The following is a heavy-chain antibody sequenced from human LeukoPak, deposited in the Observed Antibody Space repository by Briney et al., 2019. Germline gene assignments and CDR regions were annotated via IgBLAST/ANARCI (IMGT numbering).Heavy chain of an antibody. CDR2: IYSGGST. D-gene: IGHD7-27*01. J-gene: IGHJ6*03. V-gene: IGHV3-53*01. Sequence: GGSLRLSCAASGFTVSSNYMSWVRQAPGKGLEWVSVIYSGGSTYYADSVKGRFTISRDNSKNTLYLQMNSLRAEDTAVYYCARESLGGYYYYYMDVWGKGTTVTVSS. CDR3: ARESLGGYYYYYMDV. CDR1: GFTVSSNY.